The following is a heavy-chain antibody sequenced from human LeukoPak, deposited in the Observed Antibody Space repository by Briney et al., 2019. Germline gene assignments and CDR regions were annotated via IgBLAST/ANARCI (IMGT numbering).Heavy chain of an antibody. V-gene: IGHV4-39*07. CDR1: GGSISSSSYY. J-gene: IGHJ4*02. CDR2: IYYTGST. CDR3: ARDYWRNTIDY. D-gene: IGHD1-1*01. Sequence: SETLSLTCTVSGGSISSSSYYWGWIRQPPGKGLGWIGSIYYTGSTYYNPSLKSRVTISVDTSENQFSMKLSSVSAADTAVYYCARDYWRNTIDYWGQGTLVTVSS.